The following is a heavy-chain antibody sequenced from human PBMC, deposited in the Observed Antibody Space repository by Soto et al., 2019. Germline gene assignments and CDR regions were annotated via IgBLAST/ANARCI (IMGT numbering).Heavy chain of an antibody. CDR2: IYPGDSDT. D-gene: IGHD2-8*01. V-gene: IGHV5-51*01. J-gene: IGHJ6*02. CDR3: ARQGSNGDYYYYGMDV. CDR1: GYRFSSYW. Sequence: GESLKISCKGAGYRFSSYWIAWVRQMPGKGLEWMGIIYPGDSDTIYSPSFQGQVTMSVDKSNSTAYLQWSSLKASDTAMYYCARQGSNGDYYYYGMDVWGQGTTVTVSS.